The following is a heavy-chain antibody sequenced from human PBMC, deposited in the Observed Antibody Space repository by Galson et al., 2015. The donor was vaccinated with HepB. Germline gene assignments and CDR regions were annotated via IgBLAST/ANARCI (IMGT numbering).Heavy chain of an antibody. Sequence: SLRLSCAASGFTFSSYAMSWVRQAPGKGLEWASAISGSGGSTYYADSVKGRFTISRDNSKNTLYLQMNSLRAEDTAVYYCAKDLWIAAASDYWGQGTLVTVSS. CDR3: AKDLWIAAASDY. V-gene: IGHV3-23*01. J-gene: IGHJ4*02. CDR2: ISGSGGST. D-gene: IGHD6-13*01. CDR1: GFTFSSYA.